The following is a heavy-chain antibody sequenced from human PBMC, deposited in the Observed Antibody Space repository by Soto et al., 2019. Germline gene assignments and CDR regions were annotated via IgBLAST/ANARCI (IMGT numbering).Heavy chain of an antibody. Sequence: GGFLRLSCAASGFTFSSYAMSWVRQAPGKGLEWVSAISGSGGSTYCADSVKGRFTISRDNSKNTLYLQMNSLRAEDTAVYYCAKVPITGTIEFDYWGQGTLVTVSS. CDR1: GFTFSSYA. CDR2: ISGSGGST. J-gene: IGHJ4*02. D-gene: IGHD1-7*01. CDR3: AKVPITGTIEFDY. V-gene: IGHV3-23*01.